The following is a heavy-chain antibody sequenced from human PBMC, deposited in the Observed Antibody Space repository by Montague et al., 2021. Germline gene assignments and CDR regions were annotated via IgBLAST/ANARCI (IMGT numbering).Heavy chain of an antibody. CDR2: IFYSGNT. CDR1: GGSISSGGYY. V-gene: IGHV4-31*03. J-gene: IGHJ4*02. Sequence: TLSLTCTVSGGSISSGGYYWSWIRQLPGKGLEWIGYIFYSGNTYYNPSLKSRVTISVDTSKNQFSLKLSSVTAAGTAVYYCARAEDYYGLGSYLGFDYWGQGTLVTVSS. D-gene: IGHD3-10*01. CDR3: ARAEDYYGLGSYLGFDY.